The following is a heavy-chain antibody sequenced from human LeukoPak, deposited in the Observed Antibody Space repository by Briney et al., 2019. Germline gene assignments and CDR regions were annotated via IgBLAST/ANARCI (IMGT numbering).Heavy chain of an antibody. D-gene: IGHD3-10*01. V-gene: IGHV1-69*05. CDR3: ASKADVLLESLGAFDI. J-gene: IGHJ3*02. CDR2: IIPIFGTA. CDR1: GGTFSSYA. Sequence: ASVKVSCKASGGTFSSYAISWVRQAPGQGLEWMGGIIPIFGTANYAQKFQGRVTITTDESTSTAHMELSSLRSEDTAVYYCASKADVLLESLGAFDIWGQGTMVTVSS.